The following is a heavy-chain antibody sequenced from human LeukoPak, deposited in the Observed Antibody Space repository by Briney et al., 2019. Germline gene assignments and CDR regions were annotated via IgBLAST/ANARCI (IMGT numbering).Heavy chain of an antibody. CDR1: GFTFNDYA. D-gene: IGHD6-13*01. CDR2: ISWNSRSI. CDR3: AKEGSSWSTFDY. Sequence: TGRSLRLSCATSGFTFNDYAMYWVRQAPGKGLEWVSGISWNSRSIAYADSVKGRFTISRDNAKNSLYLQMNSLRAEDMALYYCAKEGSSWSTFDYWGQGTLVTVSS. V-gene: IGHV3-9*03. J-gene: IGHJ4*02.